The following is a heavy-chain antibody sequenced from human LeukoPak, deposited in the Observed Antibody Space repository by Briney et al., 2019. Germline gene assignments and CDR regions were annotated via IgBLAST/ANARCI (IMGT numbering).Heavy chain of an antibody. Sequence: SQTLSLTCTVSGGSISSGDYYWSWIRQPPGKGLEWIGYIYYSGSTYYNPSLKSRVTISVDASKNQFSLKLSSVTAADTAVYYCARDGDGYGMDVWGQGTTVTVSS. CDR3: ARDGDGYGMDV. CDR1: GGSISSGDYY. V-gene: IGHV4-30-4*01. J-gene: IGHJ6*02. CDR2: IYYSGST. D-gene: IGHD5-24*01.